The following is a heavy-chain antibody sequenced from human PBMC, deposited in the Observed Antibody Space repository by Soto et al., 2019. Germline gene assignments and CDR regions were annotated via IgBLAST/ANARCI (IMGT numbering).Heavy chain of an antibody. CDR3: VRQPSITIFLLVLAT. D-gene: IGHD3-3*01. J-gene: IGHJ5*02. V-gene: IGHV4-39*01. CDR1: GGSISSSSYF. Sequence: PSETLSLTCTVSGGSISSSSYFWGWIRQPPGKGLEWIGSIYYSGSTYYNPSLKSRVTISVDTSKNQFYPNPSSVAAADTAVYYCVRQPSITIFLLVLATWGQGNLVT. CDR2: IYYSGST.